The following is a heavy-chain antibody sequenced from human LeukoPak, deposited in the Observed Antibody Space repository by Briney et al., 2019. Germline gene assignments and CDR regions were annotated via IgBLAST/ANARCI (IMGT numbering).Heavy chain of an antibody. CDR3: ARGGGYRGYGQDY. V-gene: IGHV3-64*01. Sequence: GGSLRLSCAASGFTFSSYAMHWVRQAPGKGLEYVAVISSNRDSTYYANSVKGRFTISRDNSKNTLYLQMGSLRVEDMAVYYCARGGGYRGYGQDYWGQGTLVTVSS. J-gene: IGHJ4*02. CDR2: ISSNRDST. D-gene: IGHD5-12*01. CDR1: GFTFSSYA.